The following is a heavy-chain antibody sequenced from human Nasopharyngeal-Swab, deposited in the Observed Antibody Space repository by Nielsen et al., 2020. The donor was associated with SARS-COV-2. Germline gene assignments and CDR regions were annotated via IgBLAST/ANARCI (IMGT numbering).Heavy chain of an antibody. V-gene: IGHV3-9*01. Sequence: GGSLRLSCAASGFTFDDYAMHWVRQAPGKGLEWVSGISWNSGSIGYADSVKGRFTISRDKAKNSLYLQMNSLRAEDTALYYCAKDFYDILTGGVDYWGQGTLVTVSS. D-gene: IGHD3-9*01. CDR1: GFTFDDYA. CDR3: AKDFYDILTGGVDY. CDR2: ISWNSGSI. J-gene: IGHJ4*02.